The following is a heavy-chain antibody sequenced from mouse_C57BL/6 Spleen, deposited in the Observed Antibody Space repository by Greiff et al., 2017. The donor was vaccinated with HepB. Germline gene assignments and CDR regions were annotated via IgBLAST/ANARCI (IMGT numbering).Heavy chain of an antibody. CDR3: ANQDYYGSGSFDY. Sequence: VQLQQSGPELVKPGASVKISCKASGYTFTDYYMNWVKQSPGKSLEWIGDINPNNGGTSYNQKFKGKATLTVDKSSSTAYMELRSLTSEDSAVYYCANQDYYGSGSFDYWGQGTLVTVSA. D-gene: IGHD1-1*01. CDR1: GYTFTDYY. J-gene: IGHJ3*01. CDR2: INPNNGGT. V-gene: IGHV1-26*01.